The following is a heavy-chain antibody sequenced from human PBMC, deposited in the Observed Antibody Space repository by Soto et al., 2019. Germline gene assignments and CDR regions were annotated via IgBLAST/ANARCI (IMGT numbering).Heavy chain of an antibody. CDR2: IYNSAGT. Sequence: SETLSLTCTVSGGSVSSYYWSWIRQPPGKGLEWIGYIYNSAGTNYNPSLKSRVSISVYTSKNQFSLTLTSVTAADTAVYYCGRAQYTWTPYGMDVWGGGTPVTVSS. D-gene: IGHD1-20*01. CDR1: GGSVSSYY. V-gene: IGHV4-59*02. CDR3: GRAQYTWTPYGMDV. J-gene: IGHJ6*04.